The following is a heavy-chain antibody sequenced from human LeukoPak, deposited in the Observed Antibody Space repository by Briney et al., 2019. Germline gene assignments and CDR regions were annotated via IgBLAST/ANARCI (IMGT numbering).Heavy chain of an antibody. CDR3: ARDHCTTSSGRNWYAH. CDR2: SYCRTKWYK. D-gene: IGHD2-8*01. V-gene: IGHV6-1*01. J-gene: IGHJ4*01. Sequence: SHTHSVIYGVCRHLVYINSGAGTSIRQTPSRGHERLQSSYCRTKWYKEYAVSVQSRITIDADTSKDQFILQLMSVTPDDTAVYYCARDHCTTSSGRNWYAHWGKGTLVTVS. CDR1: RHLVYINSGA.